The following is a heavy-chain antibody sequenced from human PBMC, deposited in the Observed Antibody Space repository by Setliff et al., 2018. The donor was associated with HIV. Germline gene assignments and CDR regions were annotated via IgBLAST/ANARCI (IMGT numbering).Heavy chain of an antibody. J-gene: IGHJ5*02. Sequence: PGGSLRLSCAASGFTFSSYWMHWVRQAPGKGLVWVSYISSSGSTIYYADSVKGRFTISRDNAKNSLYLQMNSLRAEDTAVYYCARERVLETYYNFWSGSDHWFDPWGQGTLVTVSS. CDR2: ISSSGSTI. D-gene: IGHD3-3*01. CDR1: GFTFSSYW. CDR3: ARERVLETYYNFWSGSDHWFDP. V-gene: IGHV3-48*03.